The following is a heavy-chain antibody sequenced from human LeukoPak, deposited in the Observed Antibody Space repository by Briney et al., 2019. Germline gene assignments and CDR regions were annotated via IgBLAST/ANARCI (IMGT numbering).Heavy chain of an antibody. V-gene: IGHV3-23*01. J-gene: IGHJ4*02. D-gene: IGHD3-22*01. CDR1: GFTFSSHG. CDR2: ISPNGVIT. Sequence: GGSLRLSCAASGFTFSSHGMNWVRQAPGKGLEWVSGISPNGVITYYADSVKGRFTISRDNSKNTLYLQMNSLRAEDTAVYYCAGLPAYYYDTSGFYFDYWGQGTLVTVSS. CDR3: AGLPAYYYDTSGFYFDY.